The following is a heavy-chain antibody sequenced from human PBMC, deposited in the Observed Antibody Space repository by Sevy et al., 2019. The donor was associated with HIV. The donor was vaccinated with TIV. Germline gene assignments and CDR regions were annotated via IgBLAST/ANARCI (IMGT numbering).Heavy chain of an antibody. CDR3: AKDTPFFYYPSGNYYFEGIFDH. V-gene: IGHV3-23*01. CDR1: GFSFSSYA. Sequence: GGSLRLSCVASGFSFSSYAMAWVRQTPGKGLEWVSAITVSGSRTYYADSVKGRFTISRDNSQNILYLQMDSLRVEDTASYYCAKDTPFFYYPSGNYYFEGIFDHWGQGALVTVSS. J-gene: IGHJ4*02. CDR2: ITVSGSRT. D-gene: IGHD3-10*01.